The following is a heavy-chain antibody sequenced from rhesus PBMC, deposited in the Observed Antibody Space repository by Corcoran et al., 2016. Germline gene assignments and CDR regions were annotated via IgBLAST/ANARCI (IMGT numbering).Heavy chain of an antibody. Sequence: QVPLKESGPAPVKPTQTLKLPCTSPRFPPNPSGQGVGWLRQPPGKALEWLALIYWDDDKRYSTSLKSRLTISKDTSKNQVVLTMTNMDPVDTATYYCARGRQLVGAFDFWGQGLRVTVSS. CDR3: ARGRQLVGAFDF. D-gene: IGHD6-13*01. CDR2: IYWDDDK. CDR1: RFPPNPSGQG. J-gene: IGHJ3*01. V-gene: IGHV2-174*01.